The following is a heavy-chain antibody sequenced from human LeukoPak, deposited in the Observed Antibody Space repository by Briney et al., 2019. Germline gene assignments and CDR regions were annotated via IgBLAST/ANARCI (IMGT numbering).Heavy chain of an antibody. V-gene: IGHV3-11*01. D-gene: IGHD3-22*01. J-gene: IGHJ4*02. CDR3: ARCDSSGVPDY. Sequence: PGGSLRLSCAASGFTFSDSFMNWIRQAPGKGLEWLSYISHSGSNLDYAESVRGRFTISRDNANHSLYLQINSLRAEDTAVYYCARCDSSGVPDYWGQGTLVTVSS. CDR2: ISHSGSNL. CDR1: GFTFSDSF.